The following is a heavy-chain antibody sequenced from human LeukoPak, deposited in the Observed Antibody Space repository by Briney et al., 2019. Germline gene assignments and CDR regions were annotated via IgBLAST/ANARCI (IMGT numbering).Heavy chain of an antibody. D-gene: IGHD2-15*01. CDR3: ARDTVVVVAATAAKNYYYYMDV. Sequence: PGGSLRLSSAPSGFTSSTYTTNWVRPAPGKGRGWVSYFSSSGSTIYYADSVKGRFTLSRDNAKNSLYLQMNSLRAEDTAVYYCARDTVVVVAATAAKNYYYYMDVWGKGTTVTVSS. J-gene: IGHJ6*03. V-gene: IGHV3-48*01. CDR1: GFTSSTYT. CDR2: FSSSGSTI.